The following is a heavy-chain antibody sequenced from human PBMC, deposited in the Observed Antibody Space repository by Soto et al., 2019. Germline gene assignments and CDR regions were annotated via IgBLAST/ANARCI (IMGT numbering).Heavy chain of an antibody. CDR1: GFSFSSYA. CDR2: ISWNSGSI. J-gene: IGHJ4*02. Sequence: PGGSLRLSCAASGFSFSSYAMHWVRQAPGKGLEWVSRISWNSGSIGYADSVKGRFIISRDNAKNSLYLQMNSLRAEDTALYYCAKAVGSYGNFDYWGQGTLVTVSS. D-gene: IGHD5-18*01. V-gene: IGHV3-9*01. CDR3: AKAVGSYGNFDY.